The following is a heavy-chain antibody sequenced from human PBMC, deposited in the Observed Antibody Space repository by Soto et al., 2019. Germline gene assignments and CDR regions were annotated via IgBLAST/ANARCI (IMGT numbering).Heavy chain of an antibody. CDR1: GFTFDNAW. J-gene: IGHJ4*02. CDR2: IKSKTDGGTA. D-gene: IGHD2-8*01. V-gene: IGHV3-15*01. CDR3: TTDRGHMYDFDY. Sequence: EVQLVESGGGLVQPGGSLRLSCAASGFTFDNAWMSWVRQAPGKGLEWVGRIKSKTDGGTADYAAPVKGRFTISRDDSKNTLFLQMNSLKTEDTAVYYCTTDRGHMYDFDYWGQGTLVPVSS.